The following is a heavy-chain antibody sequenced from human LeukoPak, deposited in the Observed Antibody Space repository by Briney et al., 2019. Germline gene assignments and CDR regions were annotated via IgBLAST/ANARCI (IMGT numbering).Heavy chain of an antibody. V-gene: IGHV1-24*01. CDR2: FDPEDGET. CDR3: ATARVGATQSWFDP. D-gene: IGHD1-26*01. Sequence: GASVKVSCKVSGYTLTELSMHWVRPAPGKGLAWMGGFDPEDGETIYAQKFQGRVTMTEDTSTDTAYMELSSLRSEDTAVYYCATARVGATQSWFDPWGQGTLVTVSS. CDR1: GYTLTELS. J-gene: IGHJ5*02.